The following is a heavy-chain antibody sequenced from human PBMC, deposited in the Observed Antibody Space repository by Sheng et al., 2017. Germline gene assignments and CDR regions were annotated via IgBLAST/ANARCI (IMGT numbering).Heavy chain of an antibody. J-gene: IGHJ4*01. V-gene: IGHV1-24*01. CDR1: GYTLTESS. D-gene: IGHD3-22*01. CDR3: GAFYFDRSGHYYGF. Sequence: QVQLIQSGAEVKKPGASVKVSCKVSGYTLTESSMHWVRQAPGKGLEWMGGFDPESGRTIYAQNFQDRVTMTEDRTTDTAYMDLSSLIFEDTAVYYCGAFYFDRSGHYYGFWGPGTLVIV. CDR2: FDPESGRT.